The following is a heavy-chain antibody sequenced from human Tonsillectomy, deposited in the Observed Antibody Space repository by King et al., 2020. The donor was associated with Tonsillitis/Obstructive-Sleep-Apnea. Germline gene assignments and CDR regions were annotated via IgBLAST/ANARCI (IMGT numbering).Heavy chain of an antibody. V-gene: IGHV3-74*01. D-gene: IGHD2-2*02. CDR3: ARVGRGYCSSTSCYIAFDL. CDR2: INSDGSST. CDR1: GFTFSSYW. Sequence: VQLVESGGGLVQPGGSLRLSCAASGFTFSSYWMHWVRQAPGKGLVWVSRINSDGSSTSYADSVKGRLTISRDNAKNTLYLQMNSLRAEDTAVYYCARVGRGYCSSTSCYIAFDLWGQGTMVTVSS. J-gene: IGHJ3*01.